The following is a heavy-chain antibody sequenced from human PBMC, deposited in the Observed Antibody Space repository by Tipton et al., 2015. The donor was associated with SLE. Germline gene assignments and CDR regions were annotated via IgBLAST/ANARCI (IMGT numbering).Heavy chain of an antibody. D-gene: IGHD1-26*01. CDR2: IYYSGTT. CDR1: GGSITSRY. J-gene: IGHJ3*01. CDR3: VRERKYVVRFRELVAPDL. Sequence: TLSLTCTVSGGSITSRYWNWVRQPPGKGLEWIGYIYYSGTTSYNSSLESRVTMSVDTSKNQFSLKLSSVTAADTAMYYCVRERKYVVRFRELVAPDLWGQGTAITVSS. V-gene: IGHV4-59*11.